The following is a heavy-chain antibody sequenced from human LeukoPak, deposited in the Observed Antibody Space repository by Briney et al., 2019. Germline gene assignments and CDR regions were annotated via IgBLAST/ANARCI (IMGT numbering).Heavy chain of an antibody. D-gene: IGHD3-22*01. CDR1: GFTFSSYG. Sequence: QAGGSLRLSCAASGFTFSSYGMHWVRQAPGKGLEWVAVIWYDGSNKYYADSVKGRFTISRDNSKNTLYLQMNSLRAEDTAVYYCARDFWPTRDERITMIPPVDWGQGTLVTVSS. CDR3: ARDFWPTRDERITMIPPVD. CDR2: IWYDGSNK. V-gene: IGHV3-33*08. J-gene: IGHJ4*02.